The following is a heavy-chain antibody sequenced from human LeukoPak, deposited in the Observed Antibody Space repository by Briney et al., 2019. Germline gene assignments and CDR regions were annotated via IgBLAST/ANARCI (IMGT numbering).Heavy chain of an antibody. CDR2: ISAYNGNT. Sequence: ASVKVSCKASGYTFTSYGISWVRQAPGPGLERMGCISAYNGNTNYPLKLQGRVTMTTDTSTSTAYMELRSLRSDDTAVYYCASPKHLNYYGSGSYWDWFDPWGQGTLVTVSS. J-gene: IGHJ5*02. CDR1: GYTFTSYG. D-gene: IGHD3-10*01. CDR3: ASPKHLNYYGSGSYWDWFDP. V-gene: IGHV1-18*01.